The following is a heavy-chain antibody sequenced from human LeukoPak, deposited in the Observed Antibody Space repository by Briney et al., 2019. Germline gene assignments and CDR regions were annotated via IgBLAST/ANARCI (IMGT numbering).Heavy chain of an antibody. CDR1: GFTFSSYA. V-gene: IGHV3-23*01. CDR2: ISISGDTT. CDR3: ANEIRPNDY. J-gene: IGHJ4*02. D-gene: IGHD4-17*01. Sequence: GGSLRLSRAASGFTFSSYAMSWVRQAPGKGLEWVSAISISGDTTYYADAVKGRFTISRDNSKNTVYLQMNSLRAEDTAVYYCANEIRPNDYWGQGTLVTVSS.